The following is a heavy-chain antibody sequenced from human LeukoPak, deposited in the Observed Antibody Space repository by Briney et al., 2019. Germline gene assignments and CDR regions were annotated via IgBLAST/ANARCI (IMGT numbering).Heavy chain of an antibody. J-gene: IGHJ6*02. CDR3: ARDGYKTDYYGMDV. Sequence: GSLRLSCAASGFTFSSYAMHWVRQAPGKGLEWVAAISYDGSNKYYADSVKGRFTISRDNSKNTLYLQMNSLRAEDTAVYYCARDGYKTDYYGMDVWGQGTTVTVSS. D-gene: IGHD1-1*01. CDR2: ISYDGSNK. V-gene: IGHV3-30-3*01. CDR1: GFTFSSYA.